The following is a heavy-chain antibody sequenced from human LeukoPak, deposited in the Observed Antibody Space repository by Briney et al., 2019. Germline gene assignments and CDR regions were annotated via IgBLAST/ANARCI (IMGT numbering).Heavy chain of an antibody. CDR3: ATKGGNHCSSTSCSQGGFDY. Sequence: GESLKISCKGSGYSFTSYWIGWVRQMPGKGLEWMAIIYPGDSDTRYSPSFQGQVTISADRSISTAYLQWSSLKASDTAMYYCATKGGNHCSSTSCSQGGFDYWGQGTQVTVSS. V-gene: IGHV5-51*01. J-gene: IGHJ4*02. D-gene: IGHD2-2*01. CDR2: IYPGDSDT. CDR1: GYSFTSYW.